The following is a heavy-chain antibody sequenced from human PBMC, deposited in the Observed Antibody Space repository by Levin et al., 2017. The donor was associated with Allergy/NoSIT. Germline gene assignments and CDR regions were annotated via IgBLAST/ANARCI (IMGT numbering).Heavy chain of an antibody. V-gene: IGHV1-69*06. CDR3: AREIMGDIVVVPAARNYYYYYMDV. CDR1: GGTFSSYA. CDR2: IIPIFGTA. D-gene: IGHD2-2*01. Sequence: SVKVSCKASGGTFSSYAISWVRQAPGQGLEWMGGIIPIFGTANYAQKFQGRVTITADKSTSTAYMELSSLRSEDTAVYYCAREIMGDIVVVPAARNYYYYYMDVWGKGTTVTVSS. J-gene: IGHJ6*03.